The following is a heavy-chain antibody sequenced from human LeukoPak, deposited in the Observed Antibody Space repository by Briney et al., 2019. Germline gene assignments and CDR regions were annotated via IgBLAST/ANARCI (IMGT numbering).Heavy chain of an antibody. CDR2: IYYSGSI. CDR3: ARQSRDGDYIAKLFDH. V-gene: IGHV4-59*08. Sequence: PSETLSLTCTVSGGSLSNYYWSWIRQPPGKGLEWIGYIYYSGSINYNPSLKSRVTISVDMSKNQFSLQLSSVTAADTAVYYCARQSRDGDYIAKLFDHWGRGTLVPVSS. D-gene: IGHD4-17*01. J-gene: IGHJ4*02. CDR1: GGSLSNYY.